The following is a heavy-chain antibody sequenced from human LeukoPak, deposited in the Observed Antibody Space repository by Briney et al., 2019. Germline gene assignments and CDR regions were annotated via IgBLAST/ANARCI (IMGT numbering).Heavy chain of an antibody. CDR2: IYTSGST. J-gene: IGHJ6*03. Sequence: SETLSLTCTVSGGSISSGNYYWNWIRQPAGKGLEWIGRIYTSGSTNYNPSLKSRVTISVDTSKNQFSPKLSSVTAADTAVYYCARTPLTYYYGSGSYYKSYYYYYMDVWGKGTTVTVSS. D-gene: IGHD3-10*01. CDR3: ARTPLTYYYGSGSYYKSYYYYYMDV. V-gene: IGHV4-61*02. CDR1: GGSISSGNYY.